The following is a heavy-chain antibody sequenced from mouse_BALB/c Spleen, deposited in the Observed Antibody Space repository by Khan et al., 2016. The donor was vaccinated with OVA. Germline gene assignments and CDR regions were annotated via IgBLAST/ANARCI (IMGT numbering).Heavy chain of an antibody. Sequence: QVQLQQSGAELAKPGASVKMSCKASGYTFINYWILWIKQRPGKGLEWIGYINPSTGYTEYNKNFKDKATLTADISSSTAYMQLSSLTSEDSAVYYCARRGLRWDFDYWGQGTTLTVSS. V-gene: IGHV1-7*01. D-gene: IGHD1-1*01. CDR2: INPSTGYT. CDR3: ARRGLRWDFDY. CDR1: GYTFINYW. J-gene: IGHJ2*01.